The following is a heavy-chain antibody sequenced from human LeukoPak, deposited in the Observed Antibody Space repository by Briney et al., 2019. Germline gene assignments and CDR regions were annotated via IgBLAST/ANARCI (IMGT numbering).Heavy chain of an antibody. V-gene: IGHV3-7*01. CDR3: ATSRSFDY. CDR2: IRHDGSEK. J-gene: IGHJ4*02. CDR1: GFTFSSYW. Sequence: GGSLRLSCAASGFTFSSYWMSWVRQAPGKGLEWVANIRHDGSEKYYVDSVKGRFTISRDNAKDSLYLQMNSLRVEDTAVYYCATSRSFDYWGQGTLVTVSS.